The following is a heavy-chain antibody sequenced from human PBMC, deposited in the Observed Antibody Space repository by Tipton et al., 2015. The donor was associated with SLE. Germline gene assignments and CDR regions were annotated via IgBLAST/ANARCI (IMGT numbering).Heavy chain of an antibody. CDR2: IYHSGST. CDR3: ARGSPTGTTRLDY. Sequence: TLSLTCAVSGGSISSSNWWSWVRQPPGKGLEWIGEIYHSGSTNYNPSLKSRVTISVDTSKDQFSLRLTSVTAADTAVYYCARGSPTGTTRLDYWGRGTLVTVSS. D-gene: IGHD1-7*01. V-gene: IGHV4-4*02. J-gene: IGHJ4*02. CDR1: GGSISSSNW.